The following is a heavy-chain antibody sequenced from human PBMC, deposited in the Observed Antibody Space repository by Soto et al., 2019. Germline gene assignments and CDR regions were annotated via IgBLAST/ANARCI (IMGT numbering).Heavy chain of an antibody. CDR2: IYYSGST. V-gene: IGHV4-61*01. CDR3: ARDYVSSYYDSSGYNYYYYGMDV. CDR1: GGSVSSGSYY. Sequence: NPSETLSLTCTVSGGSVSSGSYYWSWIRQPPGKGLEWIGYIYYSGSTNYNPSLKSRVTISVDTSKNQFSLKLSSVTAADTAVYYCARDYVSSYYDSSGYNYYYYGMDVWGQGTTVTVSS. D-gene: IGHD3-22*01. J-gene: IGHJ6*02.